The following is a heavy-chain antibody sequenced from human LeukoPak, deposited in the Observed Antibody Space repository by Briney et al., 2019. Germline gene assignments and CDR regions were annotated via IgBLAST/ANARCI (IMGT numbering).Heavy chain of an antibody. CDR1: GFVFSSYA. J-gene: IGHJ4*02. CDR2: IVAVATTT. V-gene: IGHV3-23*01. Sequence: GGSLSLSSAASGFVFSSYAMSWVRPAPGKGREWVSTIVAVATTTYYADSVKCRFTISRDNSKNTLYLQLNSLRADDTAVYYCAHRGNYFDDWGQGTLVTVSS. CDR3: AHRGNYFDD. D-gene: IGHD3-16*01.